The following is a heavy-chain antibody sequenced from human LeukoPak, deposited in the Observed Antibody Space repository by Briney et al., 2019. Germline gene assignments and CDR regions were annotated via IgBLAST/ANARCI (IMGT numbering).Heavy chain of an antibody. Sequence: GGSLRLSCAASGFTFSSYGMPWVRQAPGKGLEWVAVISYDGSNKYYADSVKGRFTISRDNSKNTLYLQMNSLRAEDTAVYYCASPTHGIAAAVDYWGQGTLVTVSS. CDR2: ISYDGSNK. CDR1: GFTFSSYG. V-gene: IGHV3-30*03. J-gene: IGHJ4*02. D-gene: IGHD6-13*01. CDR3: ASPTHGIAAAVDY.